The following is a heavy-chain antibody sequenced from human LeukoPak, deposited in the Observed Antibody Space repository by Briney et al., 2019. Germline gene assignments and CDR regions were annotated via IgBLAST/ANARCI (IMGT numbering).Heavy chain of an antibody. CDR2: VSYSGNT. J-gene: IGHJ2*01. CDR3: ARHYSAQNWYFDL. V-gene: IGHV4-39*01. D-gene: IGHD2-15*01. Sequence: SETLSLTCTVSGGSLNSSRYYWGWIRQSPGKGLEWIGCVSYSGNTYYKSSLKSRVTVSVDTSMKQLSLNMSSVTAADTAVYYCARHYSAQNWYFDLWGRGTLVTVSS. CDR1: GGSLNSSRYY.